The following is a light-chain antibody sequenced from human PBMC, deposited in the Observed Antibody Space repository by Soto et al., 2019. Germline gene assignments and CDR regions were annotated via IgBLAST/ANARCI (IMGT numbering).Light chain of an antibody. CDR3: QQCCGSPLFS. Sequence: EIGLTQSPDTLSLSPGERATLSCTASESVTSSCLAWYQRKPGQAPRLLIHTTSTRATDIPDRFSGSWSGTDFTLTISRLEPEDFAVYYCQQCCGSPLFSFGPGTRVDI. CDR1: ESVTSSC. J-gene: IGKJ3*01. CDR2: TTS. V-gene: IGKV3-20*01.